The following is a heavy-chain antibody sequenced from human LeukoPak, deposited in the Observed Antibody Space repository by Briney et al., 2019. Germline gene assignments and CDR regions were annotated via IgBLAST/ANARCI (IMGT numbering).Heavy chain of an antibody. Sequence: ETLSLTCLLSERSLRRHSWRWIRQLPLDGIEWIGDSPNSGSTKYNPSLKSRVTISIDTSKSQFSLRLTSVTAADTAVYYCGRAALVGYFSYYYIDVWGKGTTVTVSS. CDR1: ERSLRRHS. CDR3: GRAALVGYFSYYYIDV. CDR2: SPNSGST. D-gene: IGHD2-15*01. J-gene: IGHJ6*03. V-gene: IGHV4-59*11.